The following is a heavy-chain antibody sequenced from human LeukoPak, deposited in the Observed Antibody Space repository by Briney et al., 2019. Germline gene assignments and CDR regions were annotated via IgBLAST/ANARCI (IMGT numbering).Heavy chain of an antibody. CDR3: ARSLSTAGIDY. J-gene: IGHJ4*02. D-gene: IGHD2-2*01. CDR2: IYQSGST. V-gene: IGHV4-38-2*01. CDR1: GYSITTGRY. Sequence: SETLSLTCAVSGYSITTGRYWGWIRQPPGKGLEWIGSIYQSGSTYYNPSLKSRVTISVDKSKNQFSLDLRSVTAPDTAVYYCARSLSTAGIDYWGQGILVTVSS.